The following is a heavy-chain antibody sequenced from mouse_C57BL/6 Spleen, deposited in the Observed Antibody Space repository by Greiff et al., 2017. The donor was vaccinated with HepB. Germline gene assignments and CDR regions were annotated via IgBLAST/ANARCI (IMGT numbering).Heavy chain of an antibody. J-gene: IGHJ2*01. CDR1: GFTFSSYA. V-gene: IGHV5-4*03. CDR2: ISDGGSYT. Sequence: EVKLMESGGGLVKPGGSLKLSCAASGFTFSSYAMSWVRQTPEKRLEWVATISDGGSYTYYPDNVKGRFTISRDNAKNNLYLQMSHLKSEDTAMYYCARSTMAYFDYWGQGTTLTVSS. CDR3: ARSTMAYFDY. D-gene: IGHD2-1*01.